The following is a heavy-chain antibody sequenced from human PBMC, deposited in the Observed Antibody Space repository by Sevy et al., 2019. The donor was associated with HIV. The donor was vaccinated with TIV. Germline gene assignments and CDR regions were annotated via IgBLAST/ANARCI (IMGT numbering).Heavy chain of an antibody. J-gene: IGHJ5*02. CDR3: ARGSYFYDSSQDWFDP. Sequence: SETLSLTCSVSGVSISSGDYYWSWIRQHPGKGLEWIGYIYKKGNTYSNPSLKTRLIISIDTSKNQFSLNLSSMTAADTAVYYCARGSYFYDSSQDWFDPWGQGTLVTVSS. CDR2: IYKKGNT. CDR1: GVSISSGDYY. V-gene: IGHV4-31*03. D-gene: IGHD3-22*01.